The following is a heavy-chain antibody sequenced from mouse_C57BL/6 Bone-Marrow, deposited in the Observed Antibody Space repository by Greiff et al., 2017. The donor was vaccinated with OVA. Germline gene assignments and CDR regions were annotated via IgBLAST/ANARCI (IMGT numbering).Heavy chain of an antibody. J-gene: IGHJ2*01. V-gene: IGHV3-6*01. CDR1: GYSITSGYY. CDR3: ARREFDY. CDR2: ISYDGSN. Sequence: ESGPSLVKPSQSLSLTCSVTGYSITSGYYWNWIRQFPGNKLEWMGYISYDGSNNYNPSLKNRISITRYTSKNQFFLKLNSVTTEDTATCYCARREFDYWGQGTTLTVSS.